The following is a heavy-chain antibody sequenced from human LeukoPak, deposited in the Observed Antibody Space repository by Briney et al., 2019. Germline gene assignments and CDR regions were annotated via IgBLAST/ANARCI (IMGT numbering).Heavy chain of an antibody. CDR2: ISGSGDST. CDR3: ATRGYCSGTSCYAPQP. J-gene: IGHJ5*02. CDR1: GFTFSSYA. Sequence: GGSLRLSCAGSGFTFSSYAMTWVRQAPGKGLELVSAISGSGDSTYYADSVKGRFTISRDNSKNTLYLQMNSLRPEDTAVYYCATRGYCSGTSCYAPQPWGQGTLVTVSS. V-gene: IGHV3-23*01. D-gene: IGHD2-2*01.